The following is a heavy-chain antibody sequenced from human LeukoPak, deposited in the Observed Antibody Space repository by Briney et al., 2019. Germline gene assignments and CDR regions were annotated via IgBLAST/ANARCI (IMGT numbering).Heavy chain of an antibody. CDR1: GGTFSSYA. J-gene: IGHJ4*02. V-gene: IGHV1-2*02. CDR3: ARDPPSYYKRRTLDY. D-gene: IGHD3-10*01. Sequence: GSSVKVSCKASGGTFSSYAISWVRQAPGQGLEWMGWINPNSGGTNYAQKFQGRVTMTRDTSISTAYMELSRLRSDDTAVHYCARDPPSYYKRRTLDYWGQGTLVTVSS. CDR2: INPNSGGT.